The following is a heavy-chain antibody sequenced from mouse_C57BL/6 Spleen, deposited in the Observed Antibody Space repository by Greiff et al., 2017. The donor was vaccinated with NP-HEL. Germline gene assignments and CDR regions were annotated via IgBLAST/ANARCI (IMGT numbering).Heavy chain of an antibody. CDR2: IDPEDGET. CDR1: GFNIKDYY. V-gene: IGHV14-2*01. CDR3: ARSWGTSVDYYAMDY. J-gene: IGHJ4*01. D-gene: IGHD3-3*01. Sequence: EVQLQQSGAELVKPGASVKLSCTASGFNIKDYYMHWVKQRTEQGLEWIGRIDPEDGETKYAPKFQGKATITADTSSNTAYLQLRSLTSEDTAVYYGARSWGTSVDYYAMDYWGQGTSVTVSS.